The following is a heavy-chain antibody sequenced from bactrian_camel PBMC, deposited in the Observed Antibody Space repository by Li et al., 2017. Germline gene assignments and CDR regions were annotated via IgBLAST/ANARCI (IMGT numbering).Heavy chain of an antibody. CDR3: AAWPGRRNCGRWPDLVLV. CDR1: GYTDC. J-gene: IGHJ4*01. CDR2: TDNISDT. D-gene: IGHD2*01. V-gene: IGHV3S53*01. Sequence: QLVESGGGSVQAGWSLRLSCSASGYTDCMAWFRQAPGKEREGIAVTDNISDTSYAESVKGRFTISKDIAKNTVYLQMNSLKPEDTNMYYCAAWPGRRNCGRWPDLVLVRGQGTQVTVS.